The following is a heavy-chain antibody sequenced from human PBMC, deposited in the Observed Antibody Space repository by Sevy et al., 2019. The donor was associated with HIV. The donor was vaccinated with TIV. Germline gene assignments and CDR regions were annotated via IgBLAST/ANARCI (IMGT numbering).Heavy chain of an antibody. V-gene: IGHV3-30-3*01. CDR1: GFACSNYYA. CDR3: ARTRANYVDNYFFYAMDV. J-gene: IGHJ6*02. CDR2: ISYDGSDK. D-gene: IGHD4-17*01. Sequence: GGSLRLSCAASGFACSNYYAMHLVRQAPGKGLEWVALISYDGSDKYYADSVKGRFTVSRDNFKNTLFLQMNSLTTEDTAVYYCARTRANYVDNYFFYAMDVWGQGTTVTVSS.